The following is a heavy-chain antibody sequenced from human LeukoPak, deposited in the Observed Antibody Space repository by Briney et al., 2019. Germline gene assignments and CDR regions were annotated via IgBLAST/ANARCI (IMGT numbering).Heavy chain of an antibody. CDR2: ISSSGSTI. CDR1: GFTFSSYA. D-gene: IGHD4-23*01. Sequence: GGSLRLSCAASGFTFSSYAMSWVRQAPGKGLEWVSYISSSGSTIYYADSVKGRFTISRDNAKNSLYLQMNSLRAGDTAVYYCARGGGIYGGNPAPFDYWGQGTLVTVSS. CDR3: ARGGGIYGGNPAPFDY. V-gene: IGHV3-48*04. J-gene: IGHJ4*02.